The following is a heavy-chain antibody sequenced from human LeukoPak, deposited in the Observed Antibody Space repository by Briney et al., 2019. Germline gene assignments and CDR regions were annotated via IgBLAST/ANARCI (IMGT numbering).Heavy chain of an antibody. J-gene: IGHJ4*02. CDR2: IYPRDGST. CDR3: ARDQEGFDY. Sequence: ASVKVPCRASGYTFTSNYIHWVRQAPGQGLEWMGMIYPRDGSTSYAQKFQGRVTVTRDTSTSTVHMELSGLRSEDTAVYYCARDQEGFDYWGQGTLVTVSS. V-gene: IGHV1-46*01. CDR1: GYTFTSNY.